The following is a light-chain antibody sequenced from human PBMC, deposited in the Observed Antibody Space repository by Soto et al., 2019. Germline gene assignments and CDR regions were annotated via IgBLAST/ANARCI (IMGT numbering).Light chain of an antibody. CDR2: DVS. V-gene: IGKV3-11*01. J-gene: IGKJ3*01. CDR1: QSVDNY. CDR3: QQRSNRPRFT. Sequence: EIVLTQSPATLSLSPGERATLSCRASQSVDNYLAWYQQKPGQAPRLLIYDVSNRATGTPARFSGSGSGTDFTLSISSLEPEVFAVYFCQQRSNRPRFTFGPGTKVDIK.